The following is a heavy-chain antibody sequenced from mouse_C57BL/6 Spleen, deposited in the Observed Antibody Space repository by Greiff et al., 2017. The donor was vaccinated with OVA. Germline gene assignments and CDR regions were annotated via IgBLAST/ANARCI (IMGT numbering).Heavy chain of an antibody. CDR3: AREGGGYFDY. J-gene: IGHJ2*01. Sequence: QVQLQQPGAELVMPGASVKLSCKASGYTFTSYWMHWVKQRPGQGLEWIGEIDPSDGYTNYNQKFKGKSTLTVDKSSSTAYMQLSSLTSEDAGVYYCAREGGGYFDYWGQGTTLTVSS. V-gene: IGHV1-69*01. CDR1: GYTFTSYW. CDR2: IDPSDGYT.